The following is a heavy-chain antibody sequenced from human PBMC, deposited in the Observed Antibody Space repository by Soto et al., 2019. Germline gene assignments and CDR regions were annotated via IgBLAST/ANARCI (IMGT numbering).Heavy chain of an antibody. D-gene: IGHD2-15*01. CDR1: GYTFTSYG. Sequence: ASVKVSCKASGYTFTSYGISWVRQAPGQGLEWMGWISAYNGNTNYAQKLQGRVTMTTDTSTSTAYMELRSLRSDDTAVYYCARVGYCSGGSCCGDNWFDPWGQGTLVTVSS. J-gene: IGHJ5*02. CDR2: ISAYNGNT. CDR3: ARVGYCSGGSCCGDNWFDP. V-gene: IGHV1-18*04.